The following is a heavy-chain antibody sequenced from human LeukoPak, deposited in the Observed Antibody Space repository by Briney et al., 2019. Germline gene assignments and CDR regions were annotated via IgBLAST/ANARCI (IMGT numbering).Heavy chain of an antibody. D-gene: IGHD5-12*01. J-gene: IGHJ6*02. CDR1: GYTFTGYY. V-gene: IGHV1-2*04. CDR2: INPNSGGT. CDR3: ARGKRLTRIYYCYYGMDV. Sequence: ASVKVSCKASGYTFTGYYMHWVRQAPGQGLEWMGWINPNSGGTNYAQKFQGWVTMTRDTSISTAYMELSRLRSDDTAVYYCARGKRLTRIYYCYYGMDVWGQGTTVTVSS.